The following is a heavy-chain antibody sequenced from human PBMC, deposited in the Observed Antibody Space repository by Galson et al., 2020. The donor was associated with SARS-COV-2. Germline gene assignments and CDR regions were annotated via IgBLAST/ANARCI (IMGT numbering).Heavy chain of an antibody. CDR3: ARDSEAYCSGGSCYSFYYGMDV. CDR2: ISAYNGNT. CDR1: RYTFTSYG. J-gene: IGHJ6*02. Sequence: ASVKVSCKASRYTFTSYGISWVRQAPGQGLEWMGWISAYNGNTNYAQKLQGRVTLTTDTSTSTAYMELRSLRSDDTAVYYCARDSEAYCSGGSCYSFYYGMDVWGQGTTVTVAS. D-gene: IGHD2-15*01. V-gene: IGHV1-18*04.